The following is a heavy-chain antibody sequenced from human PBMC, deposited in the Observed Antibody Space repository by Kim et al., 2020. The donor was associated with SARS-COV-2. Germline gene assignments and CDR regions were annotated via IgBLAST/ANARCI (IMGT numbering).Heavy chain of an antibody. J-gene: IGHJ6*02. D-gene: IGHD3-10*01. CDR2: MNPKSDNA. Sequence: ASVKVSCKASGYTFTTYDINWVRQATGQGLEWMGWMNPKSDNAGYAQKFQGRVTMTRDTSISTAYMELSSLTSDDTAVYYCARGRRRAYYYGPGSGSGHMDVWGQGTTVTVS. V-gene: IGHV1-8*01. CDR1: GYTFTTYD. CDR3: ARGRRRAYYYGPGSGSGHMDV.